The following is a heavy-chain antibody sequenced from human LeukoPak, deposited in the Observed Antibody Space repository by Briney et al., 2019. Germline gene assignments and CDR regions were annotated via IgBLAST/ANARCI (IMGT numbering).Heavy chain of an antibody. D-gene: IGHD3-3*01. CDR1: GGSISSGGYY. J-gene: IGHJ4*02. CDR2: IYYSGST. V-gene: IGHV4-31*03. Sequence: KASQTLSLTCTVSGGSISSGGYYWSWIRQHPGKGLEWIGYIYYSGSTYYNPSLKSRVTISVDTSKNQFSLKLSSVTAADTAVYYCARVYDFWSGHLPYFDYWGQGTLVTVSS. CDR3: ARVYDFWSGHLPYFDY.